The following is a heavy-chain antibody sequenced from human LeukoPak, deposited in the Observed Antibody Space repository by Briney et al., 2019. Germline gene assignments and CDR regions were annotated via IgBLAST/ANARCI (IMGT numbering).Heavy chain of an antibody. V-gene: IGHV3-7*03. CDR2: IKPDGSAE. Sequence: GGSLRLSCTTSGFTFRSNWMSWVRHVPGRGLDWVANIKPDGSAEYYAASVKGRFTVSRDNAKNSLYLQMNSLRAEDTAVYYCARDVPSYYGMDVWGQGTTVTVSS. CDR1: GFTFRSNW. J-gene: IGHJ6*02. D-gene: IGHD6-6*01. CDR3: ARDVPSYYGMDV.